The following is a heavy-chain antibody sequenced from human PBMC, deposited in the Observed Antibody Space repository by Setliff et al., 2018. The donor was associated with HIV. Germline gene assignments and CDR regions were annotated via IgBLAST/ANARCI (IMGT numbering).Heavy chain of an antibody. D-gene: IGHD6-19*01. V-gene: IGHV4-34*01. CDR3: AKGVAGLQYYYYYMDV. CDR2: ITHSGST. Sequence: TLSLTCTVSGVSIDQNYWSWVRQPAGKGLEWIGEITHSGSTNYNPSLETRVTISVDTSKNQFSLKLSSVTAADTAVYYCAKGVAGLQYYYYYMDVWGKGTTVTVSS. J-gene: IGHJ6*03. CDR1: GVSIDQNY.